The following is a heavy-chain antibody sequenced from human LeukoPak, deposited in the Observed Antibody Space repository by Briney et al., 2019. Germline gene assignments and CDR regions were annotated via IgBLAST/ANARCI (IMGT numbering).Heavy chain of an antibody. CDR3: ARDGGSESYAFDY. CDR2: ISDSGGDK. V-gene: IGHV3-30*02. D-gene: IGHD3-10*01. Sequence: GGSLRLSCAASGFTFSRYGFHWVRQAPGKGLEWVAFISDSGGDKWFGDSVKGRFTISRDRSKNTVNLRMSSLRVEDTALYYCARDGGSESYAFDYWGQETLVTVSS. CDR1: GFTFSRYG. J-gene: IGHJ4*02.